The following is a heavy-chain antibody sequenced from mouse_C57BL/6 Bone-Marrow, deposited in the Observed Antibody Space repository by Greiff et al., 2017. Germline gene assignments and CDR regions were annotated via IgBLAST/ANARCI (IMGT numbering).Heavy chain of an antibody. CDR2: ISRSGGYT. CDR3: ATTGTGVYGDY. J-gene: IGHJ2*01. Sequence: EVHLVQSGGDLVKPGGSLKISCEASGFTFSSYGMSWVRQTPGKRLEWVATISRSGGYTNYQDRVKGRFTMSGDKSKSTLYLQMSSLKSEDTAVYYCATTGTGVYGDYWGQGTTLTVSS. V-gene: IGHV5-6*01. CDR1: GFTFSSYG. D-gene: IGHD4-1*02.